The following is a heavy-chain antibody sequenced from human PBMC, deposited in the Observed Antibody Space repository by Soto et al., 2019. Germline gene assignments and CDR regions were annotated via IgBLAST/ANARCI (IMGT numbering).Heavy chain of an antibody. CDR1: VGPYSKYS. V-gene: IGHV1-69*02. CDR3: ARSLLWDYYDSYGLDN. D-gene: IGHD3-22*01. J-gene: IGHJ4*02. Sequence: QVQLVQSGTEVKKPGSSVTVSCKASVGPYSKYSISWLRQAPGQGLEWMGRIIPILDITNYSQKFQGRVTITADKYTSTVYMDLSSMRSSDKAVYYCARSLLWDYYDSYGLDNWGQGTLVTVSS. CDR2: IIPILDIT.